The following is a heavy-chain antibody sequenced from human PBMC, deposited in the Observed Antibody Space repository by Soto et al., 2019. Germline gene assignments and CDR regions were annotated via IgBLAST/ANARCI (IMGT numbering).Heavy chain of an antibody. D-gene: IGHD3-22*01. CDR2: ISYDGSNK. Sequence: GGSLRLSCAASGFTFSSHAMHWGRQAPGKGLEWVAVISYDGSNKYYAAPVKGRFTISRDDSKNTLYLQMNSLKTEDTAVYYCTTGDLSPPSKQYDSSGYYLGHPPSYYFDYWGQGTLVTVSS. CDR3: TTGDLSPPSKQYDSSGYYLGHPPSYYFDY. V-gene: IGHV3-30-3*01. CDR1: GFTFSSHA. J-gene: IGHJ4*02.